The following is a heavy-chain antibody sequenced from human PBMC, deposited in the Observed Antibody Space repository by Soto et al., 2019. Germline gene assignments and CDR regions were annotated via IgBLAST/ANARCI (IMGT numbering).Heavy chain of an antibody. V-gene: IGHV3-23*01. D-gene: IGHD1-1*01. J-gene: IGHJ4*02. CDR3: AKVPSTYHNVPIFDL. Sequence: PGGSLRLSCVPSGLNVNNYAMGWVRQAPGKGLEWVSQVSLSGIDTYNADSVRGRFTISRDAPKNTLHLLMNNLRAEDTAMYYCAKVPSTYHNVPIFDLWGQGTLVTVSS. CDR2: VSLSGIDT. CDR1: GLNVNNYA.